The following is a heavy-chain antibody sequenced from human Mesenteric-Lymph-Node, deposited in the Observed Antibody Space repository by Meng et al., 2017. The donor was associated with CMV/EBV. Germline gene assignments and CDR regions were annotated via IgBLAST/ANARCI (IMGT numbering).Heavy chain of an antibody. CDR3: ARIPVSEYYFDY. CDR2: IYYSGST. J-gene: IGHJ4*02. Sequence: SETLSLTCSVSNASISDYYWSWIRQPPGKGLEWIGYIYYSGSTNYNPSLKSRVTISVDTSKNQFSLKLSSVTAADTAVYYCARIPVSEYYFDYWGQGTLVTVSS. CDR1: NASISDYY. D-gene: IGHD6-25*01. V-gene: IGHV4-59*01.